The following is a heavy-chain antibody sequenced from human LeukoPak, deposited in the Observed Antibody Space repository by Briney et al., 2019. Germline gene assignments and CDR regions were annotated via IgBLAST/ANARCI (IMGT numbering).Heavy chain of an antibody. CDR2: INHSGST. CDR1: DGSISSYY. D-gene: IGHD2-21*02. CDR3: ARSNIVVVTAILYFDY. Sequence: SETLSLTCTVSDGSISSYYWSWIRQPPGKGLEWIGEINHSGSTNYNPSLKSRVTISVDTSKNQFSLKLSSVTAADTAVYYCARSNIVVVTAILYFDYWGQGTLVTVSS. V-gene: IGHV4-34*01. J-gene: IGHJ4*02.